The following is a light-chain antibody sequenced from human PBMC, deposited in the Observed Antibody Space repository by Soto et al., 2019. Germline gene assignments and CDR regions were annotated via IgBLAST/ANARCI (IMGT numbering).Light chain of an antibody. Sequence: QSVLTQPPSVSGAPGQRVTISCTASSSNIGAGYDVHWYQQLPGTAPKLLIYGNSNRPSGVSDRFSGSKSGTSASLAITGLQAEDEADYYCQSYDSMVSGSGVFGGGTKLTVL. CDR2: GNS. J-gene: IGLJ2*01. CDR3: QSYDSMVSGSGV. CDR1: SSNIGAGYD. V-gene: IGLV1-40*01.